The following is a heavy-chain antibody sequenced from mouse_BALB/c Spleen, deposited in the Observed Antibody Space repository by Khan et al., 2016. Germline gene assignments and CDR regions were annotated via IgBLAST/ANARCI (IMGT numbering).Heavy chain of an antibody. CDR1: GYDFSRYW. J-gene: IGHJ1*01. V-gene: IGHV4-1*02. D-gene: IGHD6-1*01. CDR2: INPDSSKI. Sequence: EVKLLESGGGLVQPGGSLKLSCAASGYDFSRYWMSWVRQAPGKGLEWIGEINPDSSKINYKPSLKGKFIITRDNAKNTLYLQMSKVRSEDTALDYCACAFWYFDVWGAGTTVTVSS. CDR3: ACAFWYFDV.